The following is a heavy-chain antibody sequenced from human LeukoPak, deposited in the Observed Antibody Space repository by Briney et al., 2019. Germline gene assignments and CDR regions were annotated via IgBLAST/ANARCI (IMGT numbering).Heavy chain of an antibody. CDR3: TRESVTGWFDF. D-gene: IGHD6-19*01. CDR1: GFTFNTYN. CDR2: LSYTGINE. V-gene: IGHV3-30-3*01. Sequence: GRSLSLPCAASGFTFNTYNIHWVRQAPGKGLEWLAVLSYTGINEFYADSVKGRFIISRDNSKNTVFLEMKGLRAEDTAVYYCTRESVTGWFDFWGQGTLVTVSS. J-gene: IGHJ4*02.